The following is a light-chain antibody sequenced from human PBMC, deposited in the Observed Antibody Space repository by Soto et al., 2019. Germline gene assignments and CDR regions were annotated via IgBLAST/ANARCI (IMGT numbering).Light chain of an antibody. J-gene: IGKJ4*01. CDR1: QSVSSD. Sequence: ERVMTQAPATLSVSPGERATLSCRASQSVSSDLAWYQQKPGQGPRLLIYGAFNRATGVPARFSGSGSGTEVTLTISSRQSEDFAVYYCQQYNNWPLTFGGGTKVEIK. CDR2: GAF. CDR3: QQYNNWPLT. V-gene: IGKV3-15*01.